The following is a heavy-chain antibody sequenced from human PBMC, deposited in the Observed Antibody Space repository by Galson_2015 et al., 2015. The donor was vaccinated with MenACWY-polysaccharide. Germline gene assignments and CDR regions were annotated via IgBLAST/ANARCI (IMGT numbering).Heavy chain of an antibody. CDR1: DFTFSAHS. Sequence: SLRLSCAASDFTFSAHSMHWVRQAPGKGLGGVAAIWKDGGKRYYADAGEGGLAASGENPRATRYWQMDSLGVEDTAMYYCARDVHYNDYLGYYFDYWGQGTLVTVSS. J-gene: IGHJ4*01. V-gene: IGHV3-33*01. CDR3: ARDVHYNDYLGYYFDY. CDR2: IWKDGGKR. D-gene: IGHD4-11*01.